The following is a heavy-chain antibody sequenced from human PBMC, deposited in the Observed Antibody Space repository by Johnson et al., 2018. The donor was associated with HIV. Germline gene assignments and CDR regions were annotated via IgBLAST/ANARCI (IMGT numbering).Heavy chain of an antibody. V-gene: IGHV3-30*18. CDR2: ISFDGSNK. CDR1: GFTFSNHG. CDR3: AKDRNWGASGGFDI. J-gene: IGHJ3*02. D-gene: IGHD7-27*01. Sequence: QLVESGGDVVPPGRSQRLSCAASGFTFSNHGMHWVRQAPGKGLEWVAVISFDGSNKYYADSVKGRFTISRDNSNNTLYLQMNSLRADDTAVYYCAKDRNWGASGGFDIWGQGTMLTVS.